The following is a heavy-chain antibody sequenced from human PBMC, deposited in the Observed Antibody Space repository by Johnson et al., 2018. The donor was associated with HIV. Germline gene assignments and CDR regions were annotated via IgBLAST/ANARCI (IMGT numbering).Heavy chain of an antibody. CDR3: TTARTYF. Sequence: VQLVESGGGLVKPGGSLRLSCAASGFTFSNAWMSWVRQAPGKGLEWVGRITSKTDGGTTDYAAPVKGRFTISRDDSKNTLYLQMNSLKTEDTAVYYCTTARTYFWGQGTMVTVSS. D-gene: IGHD2-8*01. V-gene: IGHV3-15*01. J-gene: IGHJ3*01. CDR2: ITSKTDGGTT. CDR1: GFTFSNAW.